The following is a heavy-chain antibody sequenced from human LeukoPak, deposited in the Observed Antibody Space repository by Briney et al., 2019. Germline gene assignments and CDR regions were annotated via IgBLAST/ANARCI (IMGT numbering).Heavy chain of an antibody. CDR2: IYYSGST. CDR1: GDSISSYY. CDR3: ARRNYYDSSGYYHGWYFDL. V-gene: IGHV4-59*08. J-gene: IGHJ2*01. Sequence: SEPLSLPCTVSGDSISSYYWSWIRQPPGKGLEWIGYIYYSGSTNYNPSLKSRVTISVDTSKNQFSLKLSSVTAADTAVYYCARRNYYDSSGYYHGWYFDLWGRGTLVTVSS. D-gene: IGHD3-22*01.